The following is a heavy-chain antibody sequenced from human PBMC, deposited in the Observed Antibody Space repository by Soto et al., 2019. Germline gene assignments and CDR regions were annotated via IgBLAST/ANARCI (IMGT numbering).Heavy chain of an antibody. CDR2: IYYSGST. D-gene: IGHD6-6*01. CDR3: ARVDEEDSSSSEWFDP. V-gene: IGHV4-59*01. Sequence: QVQLQESGPGLVKPSETLSLTCTVPGGSISSDYWGWIRQPPGKGLEWIGYIYYSGSTNYNPSLKCRVTISVDTSKNQCSLKLSSVTAADTAVYYCARVDEEDSSSSEWFDPWGQGTLVTVSS. CDR1: GGSISSDY. J-gene: IGHJ5*02.